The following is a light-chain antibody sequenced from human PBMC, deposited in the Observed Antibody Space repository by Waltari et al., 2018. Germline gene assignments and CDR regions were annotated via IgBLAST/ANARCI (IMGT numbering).Light chain of an antibody. V-gene: IGLV3-25*03. CDR1: ALPKQY. CDR2: KDS. J-gene: IGLJ3*02. Sequence: SYELTQPPSVSVSPGQTARITCSGDALPKQYVYWYQQKPGQAPILVIYKDSERPSGIPERFSGSSSGTIVTLTISGVQAEDEADYYCQSADTSGSRWVFGGGTKLTVL. CDR3: QSADTSGSRWV.